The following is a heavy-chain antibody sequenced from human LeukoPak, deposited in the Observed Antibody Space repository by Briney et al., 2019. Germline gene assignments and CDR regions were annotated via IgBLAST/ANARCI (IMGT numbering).Heavy chain of an antibody. V-gene: IGHV3-53*05. CDR1: GFTVSSNY. CDR2: IYSGGST. J-gene: IGHJ4*02. Sequence: GGSLRLSCAASGFTVSSNYMSWVRQAPGKGLEWVSVIYSGGSTYYADSVKGRFTISRDNSKNTLYLQMNSLRSEDTAVYYCAREAITIFGVARSFDYWGQGTLVTVSS. D-gene: IGHD3-3*01. CDR3: AREAITIFGVARSFDY.